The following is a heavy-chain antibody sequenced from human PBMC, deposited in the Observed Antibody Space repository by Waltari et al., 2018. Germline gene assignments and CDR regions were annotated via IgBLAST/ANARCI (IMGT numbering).Heavy chain of an antibody. J-gene: IGHJ4*02. Sequence: QVQLQQWGAGLLKPSETLSLTCAVYGGSFSGYYWSWIRQPPGKGLEWIGEINHSGSTNYNPSLKIRVTISVDTSKNQFSLKLSSVTAADTAVYYCARGPRYYYDSSGYPLDYWGQGTLVTVSS. CDR1: GGSFSGYY. CDR2: INHSGST. V-gene: IGHV4-34*01. D-gene: IGHD3-22*01. CDR3: ARGPRYYYDSSGYPLDY.